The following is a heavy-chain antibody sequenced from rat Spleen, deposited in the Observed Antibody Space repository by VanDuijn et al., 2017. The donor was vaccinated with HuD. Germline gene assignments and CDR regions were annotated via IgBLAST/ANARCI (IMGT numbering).Heavy chain of an antibody. J-gene: IGHJ3*01. V-gene: IGHV5-25*01. CDR2: INTGGTNT. Sequence: EVQLVESDGGLVQPGRSLKLSCSASGFAFSDHYMAWVRQAPTKGLEWVASINTGGTNTYYRDSVKGRFTISRDNTKSTLYLQMDSLRSEDTATYYCAGYNSFAYWGQGTLVTVSS. CDR3: AGYNSFAY. CDR1: GFAFSDHY.